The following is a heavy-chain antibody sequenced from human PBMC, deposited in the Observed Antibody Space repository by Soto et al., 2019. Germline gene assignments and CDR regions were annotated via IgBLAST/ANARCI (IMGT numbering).Heavy chain of an antibody. D-gene: IGHD3-22*01. Sequence: GWSMRLSCAASGFTFSSYAMSWVLQDPGKGLEWVSAISGSGGSTYYADSVKGRFTISRDNSKNTLYLQMNSLRAEDTAVYYCAKMNAPYYYDSSGYGPDYWGQGTLVTVSS. CDR3: AKMNAPYYYDSSGYGPDY. J-gene: IGHJ4*02. CDR1: GFTFSSYA. V-gene: IGHV3-23*01. CDR2: ISGSGGST.